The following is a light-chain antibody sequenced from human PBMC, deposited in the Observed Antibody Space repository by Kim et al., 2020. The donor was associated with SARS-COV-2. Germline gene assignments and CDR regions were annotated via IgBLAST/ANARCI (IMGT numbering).Light chain of an antibody. Sequence: DVAMTQSPLSLPVTLGQPASIPCRSSQSLVYSDGNTYLNWFQQRPGQSPRRLIHQVSDRDSGVPRRFGGSGSGTDFTLKISSVEAEDVGVYYCMQGTHWPYTFGQGTKLEI. CDR1: QSLVYSDGNTY. CDR2: QVS. CDR3: MQGTHWPYT. V-gene: IGKV2-30*01. J-gene: IGKJ2*01.